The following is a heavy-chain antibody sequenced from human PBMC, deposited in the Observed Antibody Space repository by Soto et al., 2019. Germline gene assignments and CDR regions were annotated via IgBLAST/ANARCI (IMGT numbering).Heavy chain of an antibody. Sequence: GGSLRLSCAASGFTFNTYAMSWVRQAPGKGLEWVSAISSSGDFAVYADSVKGRFTISRDNSKNTLYLQMNSLRDEDTAVYFCARSVEGHFDYWGQGTVVTVSS. CDR2: ISSSGDFA. V-gene: IGHV3-23*01. CDR1: GFTFNTYA. J-gene: IGHJ4*02. D-gene: IGHD6-19*01. CDR3: ARSVEGHFDY.